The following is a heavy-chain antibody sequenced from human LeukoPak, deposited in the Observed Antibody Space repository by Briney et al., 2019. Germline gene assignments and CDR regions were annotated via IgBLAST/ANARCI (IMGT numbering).Heavy chain of an antibody. Sequence: GASVKVSCKASGYTFTGYYMHWVRQAPGQGLEWMGRINPNSGGTNYAQKFQGRVTMTRDTSISTAYMELSRLRSDDTAAYYCARGAYYYGSGSYYMGGYYFDYWGQGTLVTVSS. CDR2: INPNSGGT. V-gene: IGHV1-2*06. D-gene: IGHD3-10*01. CDR1: GYTFTGYY. J-gene: IGHJ4*02. CDR3: ARGAYYYGSGSYYMGGYYFDY.